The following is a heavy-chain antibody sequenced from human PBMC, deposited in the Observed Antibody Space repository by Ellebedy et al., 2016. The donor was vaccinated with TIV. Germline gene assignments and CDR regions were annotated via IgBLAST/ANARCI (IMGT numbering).Heavy chain of an antibody. CDR1: GFIFTDYG. V-gene: IGHV3-20*04. CDR2: INWNGGNT. CDR3: ALHQSSGQAPLYFDS. Sequence: GESLKISXAASGFIFTDYGMSWVRQTPGKGLEWVSGINWNGGNTAYADSVKGRFTISRDNARNSLFLQMNSLRAEDTAFYYCALHQSSGQAPLYFDSWGQGTLVTVSS. J-gene: IGHJ4*02. D-gene: IGHD6-19*01.